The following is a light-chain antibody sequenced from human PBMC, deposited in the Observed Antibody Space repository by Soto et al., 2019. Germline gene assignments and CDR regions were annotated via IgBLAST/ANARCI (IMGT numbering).Light chain of an antibody. CDR2: AAS. J-gene: IGKJ4*01. CDR1: QGISSW. CDR3: QLVNSFPRT. V-gene: IGKV1D-12*01. Sequence: DVQMTQSPSSVSASVGDRVTITCRASQGISSWLAWYQQKPGKDPKRLISAASSLHSGVPSRFRGSGSGTEFAISVRSRQSEDFATYNCQLVNSFPRTFGGGTKVEIK.